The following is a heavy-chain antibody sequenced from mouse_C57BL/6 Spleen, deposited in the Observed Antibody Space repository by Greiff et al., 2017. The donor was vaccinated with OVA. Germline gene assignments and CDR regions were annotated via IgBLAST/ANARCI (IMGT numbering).Heavy chain of an antibody. Sequence: VQLVESGPELVKPGASVKISCKASGYSFTSYYIHWVKQRPGQGLEWIGWIYPGSGNTKYNEKFKGKATLTADTSSSTAYMQLSSLTSEDSAVYYCARGDYYGSSYPRAMDYWGQGTSVTVSS. CDR1: GYSFTSYY. D-gene: IGHD1-1*01. CDR2: IYPGSGNT. J-gene: IGHJ4*01. CDR3: ARGDYYGSSYPRAMDY. V-gene: IGHV1-66*01.